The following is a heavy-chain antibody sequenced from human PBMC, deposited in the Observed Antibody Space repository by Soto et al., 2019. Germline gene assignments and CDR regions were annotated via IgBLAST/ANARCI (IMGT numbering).Heavy chain of an antibody. Sequence: ESGGGVVQPGRSLRLSCAASGFTFSSYGMHWVRQAPGKGLEWVAVISYDGSNKYYADSVKGRFTISRDNSKNTLYLQMNSLRAEDTAVYYCAKDPSSGGSYFDYWGQGTLVTVSS. D-gene: IGHD1-26*01. V-gene: IGHV3-30*18. CDR1: GFTFSSYG. J-gene: IGHJ4*02. CDR2: ISYDGSNK. CDR3: AKDPSSGGSYFDY.